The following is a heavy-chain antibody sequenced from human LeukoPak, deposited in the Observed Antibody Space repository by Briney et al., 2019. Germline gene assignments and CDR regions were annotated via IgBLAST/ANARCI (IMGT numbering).Heavy chain of an antibody. CDR3: AKDPGYSYGAPFDY. J-gene: IGHJ4*02. D-gene: IGHD5-18*01. Sequence: GGSLRLSCAASGFTFSSYWMSWVRQAPGKGLEWVAFIRYDGSNRYYADSVKGRFTISRDNSKNTLYLQMNSLRAEDTAVYYCAKDPGYSYGAPFDYWGQGTLVTVSS. CDR1: GFTFSSYW. V-gene: IGHV3-30*02. CDR2: IRYDGSNR.